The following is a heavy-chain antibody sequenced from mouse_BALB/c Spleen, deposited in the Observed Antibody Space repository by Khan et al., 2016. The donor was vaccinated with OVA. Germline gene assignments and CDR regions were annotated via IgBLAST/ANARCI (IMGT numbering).Heavy chain of an antibody. Sequence: QVQLKQSGAELVNPGTSVKISCKASGYTFTSYYMYWVKQRPGQGLEWIGGINPNNGDSNFNEKFKSKATLTVDKSSSTAYMPLGILTSEDSAVYYCARSGYGNPFAYWGQGTLVTVSA. CDR2: INPNNGDS. V-gene: IGHV1S81*02. J-gene: IGHJ3*01. D-gene: IGHD2-1*01. CDR1: GYTFTSYY. CDR3: ARSGYGNPFAY.